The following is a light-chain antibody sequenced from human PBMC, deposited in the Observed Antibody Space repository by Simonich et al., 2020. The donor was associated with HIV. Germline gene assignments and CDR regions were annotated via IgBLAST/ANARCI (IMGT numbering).Light chain of an antibody. CDR3: SSYTTRSTLVV. J-gene: IGLJ2*01. Sequence: QSALTQPRSVSGSPGQSVTISCTGTSSDVGSYNLVSWYQHHPGKAPKLMIFDVSNRPSGVSNRFSGSKSGNTASLTISGLQAEDEADYYCSSYTTRSTLVVFGGGTKLTVL. V-gene: IGLV2-14*02. CDR1: SSDVGSYNL. CDR2: DVS.